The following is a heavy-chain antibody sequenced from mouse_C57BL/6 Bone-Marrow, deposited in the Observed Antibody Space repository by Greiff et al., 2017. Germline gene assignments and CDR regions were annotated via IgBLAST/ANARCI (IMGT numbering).Heavy chain of an antibody. V-gene: IGHV5-4*01. CDR3: VRDLLLAWFSY. CDR2: ISDGGSYN. Sequence: EVHLVESGGGLVKPGGSLKLSCAASGFTFSSYAMSWVRQTPEKRLEWVATISDGGSYNYYPDNVKGRFTISRDHAKNNLYLQTSHLKSEDTAMDSCVRDLLLAWFSYWGQGTLVTVSA. J-gene: IGHJ3*01. CDR1: GFTFSSYA. D-gene: IGHD2-1*01.